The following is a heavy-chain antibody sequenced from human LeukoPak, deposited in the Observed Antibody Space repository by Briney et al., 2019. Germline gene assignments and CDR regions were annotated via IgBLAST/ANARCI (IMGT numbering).Heavy chain of an antibody. D-gene: IGHD2-2*01. CDR3: AKDRAPLPAAIDYGMDV. V-gene: IGHV3-23*01. Sequence: GSLRLSCAASGFTFSSCAMSWVRQAPGKGLEWVSAISGSGGSTYYADSVKGRFTISRDNSKNTLYLQMNSLRAEDTAVYYCAKDRAPLPAAIDYGMDVWGQGTTVTVSS. J-gene: IGHJ6*02. CDR2: ISGSGGST. CDR1: GFTFSSCA.